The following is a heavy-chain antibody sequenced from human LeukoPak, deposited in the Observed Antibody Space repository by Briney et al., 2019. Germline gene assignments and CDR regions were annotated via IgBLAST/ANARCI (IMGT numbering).Heavy chain of an antibody. D-gene: IGHD3-9*01. J-gene: IGHJ5*02. V-gene: IGHV2-5*02. CDR1: GFSLSTSGVG. CDR2: IYWDDDK. Sequence: SGPTLVKPTQTLTLTCTFSGFSLSTSGVGVGWIRQPPGKALEWLALIYWDDDKRYSPSLKSRLTITKDTFKNQVVLTMTNMYPVDTATYYCAHCSYDIFDGYYWNWFDPWGQGTLVTVSS. CDR3: AHCSYDIFDGYYWNWFDP.